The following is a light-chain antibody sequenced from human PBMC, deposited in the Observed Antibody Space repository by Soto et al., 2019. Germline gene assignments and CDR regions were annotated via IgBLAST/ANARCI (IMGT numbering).Light chain of an antibody. Sequence: IVLTQSPATLSLSPGDRATLSCRASQSISTYLAWYQQKPGQAPRLLIYDASNRATGIPARFSGSGSGTDFTLTISSLEYEDFAVYYCQQRSNWPLTFGGGTKVEIK. CDR1: QSISTY. CDR3: QQRSNWPLT. J-gene: IGKJ4*01. V-gene: IGKV3-11*01. CDR2: DAS.